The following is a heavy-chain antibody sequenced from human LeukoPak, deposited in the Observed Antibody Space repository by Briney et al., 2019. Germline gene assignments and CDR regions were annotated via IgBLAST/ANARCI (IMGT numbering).Heavy chain of an antibody. Sequence: PGGSLRLSCAASGFTFSSYAMHWVRQAPGKGLEWVAVISYDGSNKYYADSVKGRFTISRDNSKNTLYLQMNSLRAEDTAVYYCARVRPPGAFDIWGQGTMVTVSS. V-gene: IGHV3-30-3*01. J-gene: IGHJ3*02. CDR3: ARVRPPGAFDI. CDR1: GFTFSSYA. CDR2: ISYDGSNK.